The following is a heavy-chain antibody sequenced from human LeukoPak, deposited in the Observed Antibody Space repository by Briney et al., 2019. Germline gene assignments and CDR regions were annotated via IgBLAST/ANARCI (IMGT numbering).Heavy chain of an antibody. CDR3: ARLGGRSHYYFDF. D-gene: IGHD1-26*01. CDR1: GFTFINSR. Sequence: ASVKVSCKSSGFTFINSRITWVRQAPGQGLEWMGWISAYYGNTYYVETLGGRVAMTRDTSTSTTYMELRSLTADDTAVYYCARLGGRSHYYFDFWGQGTLVTVS. CDR2: ISAYYGNT. J-gene: IGHJ4*02. V-gene: IGHV1-18*01.